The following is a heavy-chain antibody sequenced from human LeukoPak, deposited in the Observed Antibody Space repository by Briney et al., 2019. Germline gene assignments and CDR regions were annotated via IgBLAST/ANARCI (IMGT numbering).Heavy chain of an antibody. J-gene: IGHJ4*02. CDR1: GFTVSSNY. D-gene: IGHD6-19*01. V-gene: IGHV3-66*01. Sequence: PGGSLRLSCAASGFTVSSNYMSWVRQAPGKGLEWVSVIYSGGSTYYADSVKGRFTISRDNSKNTLYLQMNSLRAEDTAVYYCARDLVAVAGGDCWGQGTLVTVSS. CDR3: ARDLVAVAGGDC. CDR2: IYSGGST.